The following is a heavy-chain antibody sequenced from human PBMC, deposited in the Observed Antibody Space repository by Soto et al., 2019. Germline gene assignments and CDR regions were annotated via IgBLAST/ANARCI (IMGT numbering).Heavy chain of an antibody. CDR3: ARAKHWSGIDY. Sequence: SETLSLTCTVSGGSISSGDYYWSWIRQPPGKGLEWIGYIYYSGSTYYNPSLKSRVTISVDTSKNQFSLKLSSVTAADTAVYYCARAKHWSGIDYWGQGTLVTAPQ. D-gene: IGHD3-3*01. V-gene: IGHV4-30-4*01. J-gene: IGHJ4*02. CDR2: IYYSGST. CDR1: GGSISSGDYY.